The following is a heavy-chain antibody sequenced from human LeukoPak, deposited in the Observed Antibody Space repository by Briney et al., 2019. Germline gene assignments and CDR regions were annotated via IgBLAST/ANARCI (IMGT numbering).Heavy chain of an antibody. V-gene: IGHV3-30*18. D-gene: IGHD4-17*01. Sequence: PGGSLRLSCAASGFTFSSYGMHWVRQAPGKGLEWVAVISYDGSNKYYADSVKGRFTISRDNSKNTLYLQMNSLRAEDTAVYYCAKDIYDYGDYELDYGMDVWGQGTTVTVSS. CDR2: ISYDGSNK. CDR3: AKDIYDYGDYELDYGMDV. CDR1: GFTFSSYG. J-gene: IGHJ6*02.